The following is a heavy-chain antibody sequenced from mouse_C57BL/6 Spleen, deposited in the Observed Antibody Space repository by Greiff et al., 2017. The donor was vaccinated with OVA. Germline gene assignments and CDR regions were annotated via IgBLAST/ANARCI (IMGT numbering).Heavy chain of an antibody. V-gene: IGHV1-81*01. Sequence: QVQLKQSGAELARPGASVKLSCKASGYTFTSYGISWVKQRTGQGLEWIGEIYPRSGNTYYNEKFKGKATLTADKSSSTAYMELRSLTSEDSAVYFCARIAQVYYFDYWGQGTTLTVSS. D-gene: IGHD3-2*02. J-gene: IGHJ2*01. CDR2: IYPRSGNT. CDR3: ARIAQVYYFDY. CDR1: GYTFTSYG.